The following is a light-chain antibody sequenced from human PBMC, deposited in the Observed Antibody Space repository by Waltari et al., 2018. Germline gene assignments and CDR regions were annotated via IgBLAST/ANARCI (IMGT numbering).Light chain of an antibody. J-gene: IGLJ2*01. Sequence: QSALTQPASGSGSPGKSITISCAGPTSDVGDFAYVSWYQQHPGKAPKLSIYDVRRRPSGVSARCSGSKSGNKASLTISGLRAEDEADYYCSSYTSSSALLIFGGGTKVTVL. V-gene: IGLV2-14*03. CDR1: TSDVGDFAY. CDR3: SSYTSSSALLI. CDR2: DVR.